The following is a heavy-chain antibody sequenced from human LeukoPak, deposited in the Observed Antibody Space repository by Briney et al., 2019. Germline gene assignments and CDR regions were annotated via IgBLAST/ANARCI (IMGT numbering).Heavy chain of an antibody. Sequence: ASVKVSCKASGYTFTSYDINWVRQATGQGLEWMGWMNPNSGNTGYAQKFQGRVTMTRNTSISTAYMELSSLRSEDTAVYYCARVPMHSGSYWPPFDYWGQGTLVTVSS. CDR2: MNPNSGNT. CDR3: ARVPMHSGSYWPPFDY. J-gene: IGHJ4*02. D-gene: IGHD1-26*01. CDR1: GYTFTSYD. V-gene: IGHV1-8*01.